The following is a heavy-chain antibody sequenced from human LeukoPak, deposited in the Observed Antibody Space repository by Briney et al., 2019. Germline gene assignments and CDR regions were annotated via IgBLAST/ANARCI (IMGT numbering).Heavy chain of an antibody. V-gene: IGHV3-23*01. J-gene: IGHJ4*02. Sequence: GGSLRPSCAASGFTFRNFAMDWVGQVPGQGLDGVSGISGSGTTHYADSVRGRFTISRDNSKNTLYLQMNSLRAEDTALYHCTKGYDSGCFPPDYWGQGTLVTVSS. CDR2: ISGSGTT. D-gene: IGHD3-22*01. CDR3: TKGYDSGCFPPDY. CDR1: GFTFRNFA.